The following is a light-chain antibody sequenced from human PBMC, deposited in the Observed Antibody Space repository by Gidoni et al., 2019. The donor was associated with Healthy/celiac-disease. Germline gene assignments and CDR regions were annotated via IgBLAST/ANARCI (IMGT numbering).Light chain of an antibody. CDR3: AAWDDSLSVV. Sequence: QSVLTQPPSASGTPGQRVTIPCSGSSSNIVSNYVYWYQQLPGTAPKLLVYRNNPRPSGVPDRFSSSKSGTSASLAISGLRSEDEADYYCAAWDDSLSVVFGGGTKLTVL. J-gene: IGLJ2*01. V-gene: IGLV1-47*01. CDR1: SSNIVSNY. CDR2: RNN.